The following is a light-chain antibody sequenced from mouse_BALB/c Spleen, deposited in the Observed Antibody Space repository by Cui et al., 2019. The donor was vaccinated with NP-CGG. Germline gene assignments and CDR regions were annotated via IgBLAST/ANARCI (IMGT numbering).Light chain of an antibody. CDR3: ALWYSNHWV. CDR2: GTN. V-gene: IGLV1*01. Sequence: QAVVTQEYALTTSPGETVTLTCRSSTGAVTTSNYANWVQAKPDHLFTGLIGGTNNRVPGVPARFSGSLIGDKAALTITGAQTEDEAIYFCALWYSNHWVFGGGSKLTVL. CDR1: TGAVTTSNY. J-gene: IGLJ1*01.